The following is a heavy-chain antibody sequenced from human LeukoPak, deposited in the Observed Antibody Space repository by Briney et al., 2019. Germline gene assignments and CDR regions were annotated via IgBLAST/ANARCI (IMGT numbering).Heavy chain of an antibody. J-gene: IGHJ4*02. V-gene: IGHV1-2*02. CDR3: AGGDHTNFDY. D-gene: IGHD3-10*01. CDR1: GYTLTGYY. CDR2: INPNTGGT. Sequence: GASVKVSCKASGYTLTGYYMHWVRQAPGQGLEWMGWINPNTGGTNYAQNFQGRVTMTRDTSFSTAYMELSRLRSDDTAVYYCAGGDHTNFDYWGQGTLVTVSS.